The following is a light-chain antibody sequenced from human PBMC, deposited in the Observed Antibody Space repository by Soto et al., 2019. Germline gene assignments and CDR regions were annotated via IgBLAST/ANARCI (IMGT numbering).Light chain of an antibody. J-gene: IGKJ2*01. CDR3: QQDYNLPYT. V-gene: IGKV3D-7*01. Sequence: IVMTQSPATLSLSPGERATLSCRASQSVSSSYLSWYQQKPGQAPRLLIYGASTRATGIPARFSGSGSGTDFTLTISSLQPEDFAVYYCQQDYNLPYTFGQGTKLEIK. CDR2: GAS. CDR1: QSVSSSY.